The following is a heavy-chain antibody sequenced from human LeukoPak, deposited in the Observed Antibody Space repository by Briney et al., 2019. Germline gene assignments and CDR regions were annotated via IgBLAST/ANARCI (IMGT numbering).Heavy chain of an antibody. CDR2: ISWNSGSI. D-gene: IGHD1-26*01. CDR3: AEDFNGGSYYFDY. V-gene: IGHV3-9*01. Sequence: GRSLRLSCAASGFTFDDYAMHWVRQAPGKGLEWVSGISWNSGSIGYADSVKGRFTISRDNAKNSLYLQMNSLRAEDTALYYCAEDFNGGSYYFDYWGQGTLVTVSS. J-gene: IGHJ4*02. CDR1: GFTFDDYA.